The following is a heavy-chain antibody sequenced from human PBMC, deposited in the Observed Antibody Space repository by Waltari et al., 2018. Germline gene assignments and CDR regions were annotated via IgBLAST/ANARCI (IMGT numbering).Heavy chain of an antibody. J-gene: IGHJ5*02. CDR1: GSTFTNYA. Sequence: QVQLVQSGSELKKPGASVKVSCKASGSTFTNYAIICLRQAPGQGLELMGWINTNTGNPTYVQGFTGRFVFSLDTSVRTAYLQINSLKADDTAVYYCAREVVPAATIVVNWFDPWGQGTLVTVSS. V-gene: IGHV7-4-1*02. CDR3: AREVVPAATIVVNWFDP. D-gene: IGHD2-2*01. CDR2: INTNTGNP.